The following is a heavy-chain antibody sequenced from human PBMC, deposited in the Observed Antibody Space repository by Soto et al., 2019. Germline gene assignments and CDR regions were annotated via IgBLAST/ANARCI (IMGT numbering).Heavy chain of an antibody. J-gene: IGHJ6*02. Sequence: KPSETLSLTCTVSGGSISSSSYYWGWIRQPPGKGLEWIGSIYYSGSTYYNPSLKSRVTISVDTSKNQFSLKLSSVTAADTAVYYCARRVPAAFYYYGMDVWGQGTTVTVSS. CDR3: ARRVPAAFYYYGMDV. D-gene: IGHD2-2*01. CDR1: GGSISSSSYY. V-gene: IGHV4-39*01. CDR2: IYYSGST.